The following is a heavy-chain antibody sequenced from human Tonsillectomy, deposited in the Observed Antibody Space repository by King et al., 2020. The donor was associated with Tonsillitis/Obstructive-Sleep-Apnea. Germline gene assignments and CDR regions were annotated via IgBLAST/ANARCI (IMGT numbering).Heavy chain of an antibody. D-gene: IGHD1-14*01. Sequence: QLQESGPGLVKPSETLSLTCTVSGGSISSSSYYWGWIRQPPGKGLEWIGSIHYSGSTYYNPSLKSRVTISVDTSKKQFSLKLSSVTAADTAVYYCNVRRLGISPNEPDTFDYWGQGTLVTVSS. CDR2: IHYSGST. V-gene: IGHV4-39*01. CDR1: GGSISSSSYY. J-gene: IGHJ4*02. CDR3: NVRRLGISPNEPDTFDY.